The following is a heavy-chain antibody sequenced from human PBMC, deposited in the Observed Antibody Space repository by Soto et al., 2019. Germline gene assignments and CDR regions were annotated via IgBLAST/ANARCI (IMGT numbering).Heavy chain of an antibody. CDR2: IIPILGIA. J-gene: IGHJ4*02. D-gene: IGHD2-21*01. Sequence: QVQLVQSGAEVKKPGSSVKVSCKASGGTFSSYTISWVRQAPGQGLEWMGRIIPILGIANYAQKFQGRVTITADKSTSTAYMELSSLRSEDTAVYYCAIPIPQRGSGFPFDYWGQGTLVTVSS. CDR3: AIPIPQRGSGFPFDY. CDR1: GGTFSSYT. V-gene: IGHV1-69*02.